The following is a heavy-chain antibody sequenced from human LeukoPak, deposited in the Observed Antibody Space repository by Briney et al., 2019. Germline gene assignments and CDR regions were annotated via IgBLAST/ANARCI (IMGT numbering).Heavy chain of an antibody. V-gene: IGHV4-61*01. CDR1: GGSISSSTYY. CDR2: IYYSGST. D-gene: IGHD4-17*01. CDR3: ARNYGVRAFDI. J-gene: IGHJ3*02. Sequence: PSETLSLTCTVSGGSISSSTYYWSWIRQPPGKGLEWIGYIYYSGSTNYNPSLKSRVTISVDTSKNQFSLKLSSVTAADTAVYYCARNYGVRAFDIWGQGTMVTVSS.